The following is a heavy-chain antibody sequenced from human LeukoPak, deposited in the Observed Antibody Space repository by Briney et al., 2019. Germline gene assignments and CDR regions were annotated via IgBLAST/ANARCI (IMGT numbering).Heavy chain of an antibody. CDR3: ARDLVLNWGSNWYFDL. J-gene: IGHJ2*01. CDR1: GYTFTGYY. V-gene: IGHV1-2*02. Sequence: ASVKVSCKASGYTFTGYYMHWVRQAPGQGLGWMGWINPNSGGTNYAQKFQGRGTMTRDTSISTAYMELSRLRSDDTAVYYCARDLVLNWGSNWYFDLWGRGTLVTVSS. CDR2: INPNSGGT. D-gene: IGHD4/OR15-4a*01.